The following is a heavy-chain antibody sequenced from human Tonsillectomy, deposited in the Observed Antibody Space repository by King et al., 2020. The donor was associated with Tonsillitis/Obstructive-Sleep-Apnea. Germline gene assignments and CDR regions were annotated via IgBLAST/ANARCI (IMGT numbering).Heavy chain of an antibody. CDR3: ARAPTTRGSSSPQGVYYYYYMDV. V-gene: IGHV4-34*01. CDR1: GGSFSGYY. CDR2: INHSGST. J-gene: IGHJ6*03. D-gene: IGHD6-6*01. Sequence: VQLQQWGAGLLKPSETLSLTCAVYGGSFSGYYWSWIRQPPGKGLEWIGEINHSGSTNDNPSLKSRVTISVDTSKNQFSLKLSSVTAADTAVYYCARAPTTRGSSSPQGVYYYYYMDVWGKGTTVTVSS.